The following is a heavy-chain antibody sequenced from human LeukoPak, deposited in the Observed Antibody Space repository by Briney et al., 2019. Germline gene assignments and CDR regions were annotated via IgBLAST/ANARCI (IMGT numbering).Heavy chain of an antibody. D-gene: IGHD6-6*01. J-gene: IGHJ4*02. V-gene: IGHV3-33*01. CDR2: IWYDGSNI. CDR3: ARGGSITARRVSCGYD. Sequence: GGSLRLPCAASGFTFSSYGMHWVRQAPGKGLEWVAIIWYDGSNIHYADFVKGRFTISRDNSRNTLYLQMNSLRVEDTAVYYCARGGSITARRVSCGYDWGQGTLVTVSS. CDR1: GFTFSSYG.